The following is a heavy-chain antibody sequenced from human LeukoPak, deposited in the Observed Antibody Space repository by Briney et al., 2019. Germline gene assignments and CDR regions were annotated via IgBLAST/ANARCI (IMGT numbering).Heavy chain of an antibody. Sequence: GGSLRLSCAASGFTFSSYSMNWVRQAPGKGLEWVSSIISSSRYIYYADSVKGRFTISRDNARNSLFLQMNGLRVEDTAVYYCAKAWISGTKEDGMDVWGQGTTVTVSS. V-gene: IGHV3-21*01. CDR3: AKAWISGTKEDGMDV. CDR1: GFTFSSYS. J-gene: IGHJ6*02. CDR2: IISSSRYI. D-gene: IGHD1-20*01.